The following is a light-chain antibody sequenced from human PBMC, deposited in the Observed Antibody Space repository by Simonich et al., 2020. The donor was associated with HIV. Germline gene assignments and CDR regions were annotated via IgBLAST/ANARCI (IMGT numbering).Light chain of an antibody. J-gene: IGKJ4*01. Sequence: DIQMTQSPSSLSASVGDRVTITCRASQSISSYLNWYQQKPGKAPKLLIYGASSLQSGVPSRFSGSGSGTDFTLTISSLQPEDFATYYCQQYNSYPLTFGGGTKVEIK. V-gene: IGKV1-39*01. CDR2: GAS. CDR1: QSISSY. CDR3: QQYNSYPLT.